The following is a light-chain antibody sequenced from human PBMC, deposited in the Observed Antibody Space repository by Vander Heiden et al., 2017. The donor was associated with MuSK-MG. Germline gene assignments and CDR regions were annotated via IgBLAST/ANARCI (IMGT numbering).Light chain of an antibody. V-gene: IGLV1-44*01. CDR1: SSNIGSNP. J-gene: IGLJ3*02. CDR2: TNN. CDR3: AAWDDSLNGPV. Sequence: SVLTQPPSASGTPGQRVTISCSGSSSNIGSNPVYWYQQVPGTAPKLLIYTNNHRPSGVPDRFSGSKSGTSASLAISGLQSEDEADYYCAAWDDSLNGPVFGGGTKLTVL.